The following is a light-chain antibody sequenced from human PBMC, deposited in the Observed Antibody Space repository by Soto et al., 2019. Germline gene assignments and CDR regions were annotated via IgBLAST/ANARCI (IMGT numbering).Light chain of an antibody. Sequence: QSVLTQPASVSGSLGQSITISCTGTTRDIAGYNYISWYQQLPGKAPKLMIYQVTIRPSGISNRFSGSKSGNTASLTISGLQAEDEAHYYCCSSTGISTLLFATGTKVTVL. CDR1: TRDIAGYNY. CDR3: CSSTGISTLL. CDR2: QVT. J-gene: IGLJ1*01. V-gene: IGLV2-14*01.